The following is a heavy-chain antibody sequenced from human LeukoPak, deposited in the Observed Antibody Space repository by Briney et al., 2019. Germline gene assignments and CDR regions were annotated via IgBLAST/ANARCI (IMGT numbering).Heavy chain of an antibody. D-gene: IGHD3-22*01. V-gene: IGHV1-46*01. CDR1: GYTVTSYY. Sequence: ASVKVSCKASGYTVTSYYMHWVRPAPGQGLEWMGIINPSGGSTSYAQKFQGRVTMTRDTSTSTVYVELSSLRSEDTAVYYCAREITIYDSSGYYYYDYWGQGTLVTVSS. CDR3: AREITIYDSSGYYYYDY. J-gene: IGHJ4*02. CDR2: INPSGGST.